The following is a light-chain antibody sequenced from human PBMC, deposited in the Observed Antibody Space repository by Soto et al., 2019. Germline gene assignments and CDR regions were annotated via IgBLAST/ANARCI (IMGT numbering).Light chain of an antibody. V-gene: IGLV1-40*01. CDR2: TNN. J-gene: IGLJ3*02. Sequence: QSVLTQPPSVSGAPGQRVTVSCTGSRSNIGAGYDVHWYQQLPGADPTLLIFTNNDRPSGVPDRFSGSKSGASASLAITGLQAEDEADYYCQSYDSSLSTWVFGGGTKVTVL. CDR1: RSNIGAGYD. CDR3: QSYDSSLSTWV.